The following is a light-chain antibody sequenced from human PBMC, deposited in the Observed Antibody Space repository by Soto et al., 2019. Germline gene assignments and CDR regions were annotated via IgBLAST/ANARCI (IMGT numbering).Light chain of an antibody. CDR2: FAS. CDR1: QTVSNN. Sequence: ERVMTQFPATLSVSPGAKATLSCRASQTVSNNLAWYQQKPGQAPRLLIYFASTRSTGVPARFSGSGSGTDFTLTLSNLQSEDSAVYYCQHYNELPLTFGGGTKLETK. V-gene: IGKV3D-15*01. J-gene: IGKJ4*01. CDR3: QHYNELPLT.